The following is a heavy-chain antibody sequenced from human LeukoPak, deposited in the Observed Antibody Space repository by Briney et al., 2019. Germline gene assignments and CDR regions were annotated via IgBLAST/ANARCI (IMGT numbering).Heavy chain of an antibody. CDR3: ARVQGGMDV. CDR2: IYYSGGT. CDR1: GGSISSHY. J-gene: IGHJ6*02. Sequence: NTSETLSLTCTVSGGSISSHYWSWIRQPPGKGLEWIGYIYYSGGTNYNPSLKSRVTISVDTSKNQFSLKLSSVTAADTAVYFCARVQGGMDVWGQGTRSPSP. V-gene: IGHV4-59*11.